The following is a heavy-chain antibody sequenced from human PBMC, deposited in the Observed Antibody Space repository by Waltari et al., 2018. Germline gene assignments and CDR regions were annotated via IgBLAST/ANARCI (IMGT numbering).Heavy chain of an antibody. Sequence: EVQLLESGGGLVQPGGSLRLSCATSELPFSTYVLNWVRQAPGKGLEWVSTITASGHRTYSADSVKGRFTMSRDNSKNTLYLQMDSLRAEDTAVYYCAASSGWYTLDFWGQGTLVTVSS. CDR3: AASSGWYTLDF. CDR2: ITASGHRT. V-gene: IGHV3-23*01. J-gene: IGHJ4*02. D-gene: IGHD6-19*01. CDR1: ELPFSTYV.